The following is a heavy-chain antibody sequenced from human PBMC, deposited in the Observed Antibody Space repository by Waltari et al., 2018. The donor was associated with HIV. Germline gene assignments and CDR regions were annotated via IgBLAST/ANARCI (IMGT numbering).Heavy chain of an antibody. CDR1: GYTFTSYW. CDR3: ARRPDYGGDWFGS. V-gene: IGHV5-51*03. CDR2: IDPHSGRG. J-gene: IGHJ5*01. D-gene: IGHD3-10*01. Sequence: EVRLVQSGAVIKRPGDSLKISCKTSGYTFTSYWIGWVGQTAGRGLEWIGVIDPHSGRGQYTPPFHGRGGISTDWSTRTAYREWRSLTALDTGVYYCARRPDYGGDWFGSWGQGTLVSVSS.